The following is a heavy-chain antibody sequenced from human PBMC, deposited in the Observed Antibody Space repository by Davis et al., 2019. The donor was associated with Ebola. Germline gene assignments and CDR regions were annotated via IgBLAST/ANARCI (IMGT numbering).Heavy chain of an antibody. D-gene: IGHD4-17*01. Sequence: ASVKVSCKASGYTFTSYGISWVRQASGQGLEWMGWNSAYNGNTNYAQKLQGRVTMTTDTSTSTAYMELRSLRSDDTAVYYCARPSQLWYGDYLFDYWGQGTLVTVSS. CDR1: GYTFTSYG. V-gene: IGHV1-18*01. CDR3: ARPSQLWYGDYLFDY. J-gene: IGHJ4*02. CDR2: NSAYNGNT.